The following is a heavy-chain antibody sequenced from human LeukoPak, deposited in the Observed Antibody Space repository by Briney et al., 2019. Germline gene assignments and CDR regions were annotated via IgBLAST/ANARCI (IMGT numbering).Heavy chain of an antibody. CDR2: ISGSGGST. D-gene: IGHD5-12*01. CDR3: ARESMVAKKNFDY. J-gene: IGHJ4*02. CDR1: GFTFSSYA. Sequence: GGSLRLSCAASGFTFSSYAMSWVRQAPGRGLEWVSAISGSGGSTYYADSVKGRFTTSRDNSKNTLYLQMNSLRAEDTAVYYCARESMVAKKNFDYWGQGTLVTVSS. V-gene: IGHV3-23*01.